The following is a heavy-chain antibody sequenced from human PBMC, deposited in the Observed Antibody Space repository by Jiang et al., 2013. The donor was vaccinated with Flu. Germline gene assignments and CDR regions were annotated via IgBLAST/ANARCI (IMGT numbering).Heavy chain of an antibody. V-gene: IGHV7-4-1*02. J-gene: IGHJ5*02. Sequence: GQGLEWMGWINTNTGNPTYAQGFTGRFVFSLDTSVSTAYLQISSLKAEDTAVYYCARDSPLRSPYNWFDPWGQGTLVTVSS. D-gene: IGHD5-12*01. CDR2: INTNTGNP. CDR3: ARDSPLRSPYNWFDP.